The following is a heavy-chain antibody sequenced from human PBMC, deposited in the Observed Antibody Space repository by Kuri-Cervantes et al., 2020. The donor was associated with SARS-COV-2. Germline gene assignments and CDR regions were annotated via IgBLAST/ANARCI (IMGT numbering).Heavy chain of an antibody. D-gene: IGHD3-22*01. V-gene: IGHV4-34*01. CDR3: ARWGGQPDSSGPNEL. CDR2: INHSGST. J-gene: IGHJ4*02. CDR1: GGSFSGYY. Sequence: SETLSLTCAVYGGSFSGYYWSWIRQPPGKGLEWIGEINHSGSTNYNPSLKSRVTISVDTSKNQFSLKLSSVTAADTAVYYCARWGGQPDSSGPNELWGQGTLVTVSS.